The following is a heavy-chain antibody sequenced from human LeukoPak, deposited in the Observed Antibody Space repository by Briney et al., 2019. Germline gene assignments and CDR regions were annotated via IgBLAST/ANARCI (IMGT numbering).Heavy chain of an antibody. Sequence: PGGSLRLSCVASGFTFSTYWMSWVRQAPGKGLEWVANIKQDGSEKYYVDSVKGRFTISRDNAKNSLYLQMNSLRVEDTAVYYCARDRSLDSWGQGTLVTVSS. J-gene: IGHJ4*02. D-gene: IGHD1-26*01. CDR3: ARDRSLDS. CDR1: GFTFSTYW. CDR2: IKQDGSEK. V-gene: IGHV3-7*01.